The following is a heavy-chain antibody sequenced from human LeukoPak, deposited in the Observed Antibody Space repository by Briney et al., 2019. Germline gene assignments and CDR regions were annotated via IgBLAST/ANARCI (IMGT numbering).Heavy chain of an antibody. D-gene: IGHD1-26*01. CDR1: GYTFTRYY. V-gene: IGHV1-46*01. J-gene: IGHJ4*02. Sequence: GASVKVSCKASGYTFTRYYIHWVRQAPGKGFEWMGIIDPSGGSRSYAQKFQGRVTMTRDTSISAAYMELSRLRSDDTAVYYCARPNSVGPTVYFDYWGQGTLVTVSS. CDR2: IDPSGGSR. CDR3: ARPNSVGPTVYFDY.